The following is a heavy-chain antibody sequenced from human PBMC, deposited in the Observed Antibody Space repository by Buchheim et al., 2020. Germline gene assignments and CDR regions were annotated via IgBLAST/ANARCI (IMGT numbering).Heavy chain of an antibody. D-gene: IGHD1-26*01. CDR2: INHDASSI. J-gene: IGHJ5*02. CDR3: AKSPVPVGATVPRWFDP. V-gene: IGHV3-74*01. CDR1: GFSFSSYW. Sequence: EVQLVESGGGLVQPGGSLRLSCVASGFSFSSYWMHWVRQVPGKGMVWVSRINHDASSISYADSVKGRFTISRDNAKNTLYLQMNSLRAEDTAVYYCAKSPVPVGATVPRWFDPWGQGTL.